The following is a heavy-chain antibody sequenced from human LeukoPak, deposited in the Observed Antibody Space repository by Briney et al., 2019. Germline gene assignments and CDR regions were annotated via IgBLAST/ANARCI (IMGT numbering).Heavy chain of an antibody. V-gene: IGHV3-7*01. CDR3: ARGWGDCTTVSCYTGGGVFDM. D-gene: IGHD2-2*02. CDR1: GFTFSSYW. J-gene: IGHJ3*02. CDR2: IKQDGSEK. Sequence: GGSLRLSCVASGFTFSSYWMSWVRQAPGKGLEWVANIKQDGSEKYYVDSVKGRFTISSDNAKNSLFLQMNSLRAEDTAVYYCARGWGDCTTVSCYTGGGVFDMWGQGTMVTVSS.